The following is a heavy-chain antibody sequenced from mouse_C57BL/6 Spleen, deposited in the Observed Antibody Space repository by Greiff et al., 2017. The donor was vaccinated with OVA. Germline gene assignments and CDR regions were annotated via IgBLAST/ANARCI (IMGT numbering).Heavy chain of an antibody. CDR3: AGYYSNFHFDY. Sequence: VKLVESGAELARPGASVKLSCKASGYTFTSYGISWVKQRTGQGLEWIGEIYPRSGNTYYNEKFKGKATLTADKSSSTAYMELRSLTSEDSAVYFCAGYYSNFHFDYWGQGTTLTVSS. CDR1: GYTFTSYG. V-gene: IGHV1-81*01. CDR2: IYPRSGNT. D-gene: IGHD2-5*01. J-gene: IGHJ2*01.